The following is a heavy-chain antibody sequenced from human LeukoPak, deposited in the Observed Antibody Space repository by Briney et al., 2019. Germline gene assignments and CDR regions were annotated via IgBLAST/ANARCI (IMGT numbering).Heavy chain of an antibody. CDR2: IYYSGST. Sequence: SETLSLTCTVSGGSISSGDYYWSWIRQPPGKGLEWIGYIYYSGSTYYNPSLKSRLTISVDTSKNQFSLKLSSVTAADTAVYYCATNYDSSGYYPYYFDYWGQGTLVTVSS. D-gene: IGHD3-22*01. CDR3: ATNYDSSGYYPYYFDY. CDR1: GGSISSGDYY. V-gene: IGHV4-31*03. J-gene: IGHJ4*02.